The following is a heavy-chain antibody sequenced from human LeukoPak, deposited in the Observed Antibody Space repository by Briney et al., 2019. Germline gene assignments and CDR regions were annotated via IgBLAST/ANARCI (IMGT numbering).Heavy chain of an antibody. J-gene: IGHJ3*02. CDR3: AKGDAFDI. Sequence: GRSLRLSCAASGFTFSSYGMHWVRQAPGKGLEWVAVISYDGSNKYYADSVKGRFTISRDNSKNTLYLQMNSLRAEDTAVYYSAKGDAFDIWGQGTMVTVSS. CDR2: ISYDGSNK. CDR1: GFTFSSYG. V-gene: IGHV3-30*18.